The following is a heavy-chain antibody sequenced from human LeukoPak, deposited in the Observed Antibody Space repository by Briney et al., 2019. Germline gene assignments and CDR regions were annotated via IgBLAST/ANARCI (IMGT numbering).Heavy chain of an antibody. V-gene: IGHV4-4*07. Sequence: SETLSLTCTVSGGSISSYYWSWIRQPAGKGLEWIGRIYSSGSTNYNPSLKSRVTISVDTSKNQFSLKLSSVTAADTAVYYCARQWRGFVVVPAAGDYWGQGTLVTVSS. CDR1: GGSISSYY. CDR3: ARQWRGFVVVPAAGDY. CDR2: IYSSGST. D-gene: IGHD2-2*01. J-gene: IGHJ4*02.